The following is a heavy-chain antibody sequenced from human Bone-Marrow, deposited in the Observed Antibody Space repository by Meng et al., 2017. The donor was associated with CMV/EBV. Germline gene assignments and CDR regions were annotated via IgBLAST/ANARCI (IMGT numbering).Heavy chain of an antibody. CDR1: GGSIRSSTW. CDR3: ARGGFWFDP. V-gene: IGHV4-4*02. CDR2: INHSGST. J-gene: IGHJ5*02. Sequence: LPSAFSGGSIRSSTWWRWVRQPPGKGLEWIGEINHSGSTNYNPSLKSRVTISVHTSKNQFSLRLTSVTAADTAVYYCARGGFWFDPWGQGTLVTVSS.